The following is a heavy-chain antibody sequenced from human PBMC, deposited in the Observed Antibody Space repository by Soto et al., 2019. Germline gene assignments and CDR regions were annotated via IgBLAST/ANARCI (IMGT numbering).Heavy chain of an antibody. CDR1: GFTFSSYS. J-gene: IGHJ4*02. CDR2: ISSSSSYI. V-gene: IGHV3-21*01. D-gene: IGHD3-10*01. Sequence: EVQLVESGGGLVKPGGSLRLSCAASGFTFSSYSMNWVRQAPGKGLEWVSSISSSSSYIYSADSVKGRFTISRDNAKNSLYLQMNSLRAEDTAVYYWAGVEQAVRGVRYFDYWGQGTLVTVSS. CDR3: AGVEQAVRGVRYFDY.